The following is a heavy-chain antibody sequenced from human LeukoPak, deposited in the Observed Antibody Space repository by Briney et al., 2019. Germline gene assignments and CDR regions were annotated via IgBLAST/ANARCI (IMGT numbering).Heavy chain of an antibody. V-gene: IGHV1-46*01. CDR1: GYNFISYY. Sequence: GASVKVSCKASGYNFISYYMHWVRQAPGRGLEWMGIINPSGGSTSYAQKFQDRVTMTRDTPTSTVYMELSSLKSEDTAVYYCAREDVVLVDAVRYYYYGMDVWGQGTTVTVSS. CDR3: AREDVVLVDAVRYYYYGMDV. J-gene: IGHJ6*02. CDR2: INPSGGST. D-gene: IGHD2-8*01.